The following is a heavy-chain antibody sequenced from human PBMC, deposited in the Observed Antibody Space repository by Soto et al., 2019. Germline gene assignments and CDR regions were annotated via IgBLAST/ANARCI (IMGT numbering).Heavy chain of an antibody. CDR2: INHRGST. CDR1: GDSFIGYY. Sequence: PSETLSLTCAVYGDSFIGYYWTWIRQPPGKGLEWIGEINHRGSTNYNPSLKSRVTISIDTSKNQFSLKLTPVTAADTSVYCCARTDIVTTNWFDPWGQGTLVTVSS. CDR3: ARTDIVTTNWFDP. D-gene: IGHD5-12*01. V-gene: IGHV4-34*01. J-gene: IGHJ5*02.